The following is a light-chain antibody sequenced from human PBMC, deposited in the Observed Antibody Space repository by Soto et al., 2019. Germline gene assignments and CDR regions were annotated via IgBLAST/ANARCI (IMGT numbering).Light chain of an antibody. CDR2: ENN. CDR1: SSNIGNKY. CDR3: GTWDSSLTGEDV. V-gene: IGLV1-51*02. Sequence: QSVLTQPPSVSAAPGQKVTISCSGSSSNIGNKYVSWYQQLPGTAPKLLIYENNKRPAGIPDRFSGSKSGTSATLGITGLQTGDEADYYCGTWDSSLTGEDVFGTGTKVNVL. J-gene: IGLJ1*01.